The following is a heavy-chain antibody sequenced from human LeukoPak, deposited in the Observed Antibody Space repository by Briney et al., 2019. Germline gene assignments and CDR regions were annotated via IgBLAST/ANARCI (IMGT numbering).Heavy chain of an antibody. J-gene: IGHJ4*02. Sequence: SETLSLTCAVSGGSISSGGYYWSWIRQHPGKGLEWIGYIYYSGSTYYNPSLKSRVTISVDTSKNQFSLKLSSVTAADTAVYYCAKDQVPQWELTGGFDYWGQGTLVTVSS. CDR1: GGSISSGGYY. CDR2: IYYSGST. CDR3: AKDQVPQWELTGGFDY. V-gene: IGHV4-31*11. D-gene: IGHD1-26*01.